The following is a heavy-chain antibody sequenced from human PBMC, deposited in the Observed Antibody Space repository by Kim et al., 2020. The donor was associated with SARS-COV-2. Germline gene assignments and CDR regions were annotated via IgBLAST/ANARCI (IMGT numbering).Heavy chain of an antibody. CDR1: GFTFGTSP. J-gene: IGHJ4*02. V-gene: IGHV3-23*01. Sequence: GGSLRLSCAASGFTFGTSPMGWVRQAPGKGLEWVSRLSWDGKRTYYEDSVKGRVTISSDKSKNTLYLHMNSLRVEDTAVYYCAKGVTNGGFDYWGQGTQVTVSS. CDR2: LSWDGKRT. D-gene: IGHD2-8*01. CDR3: AKGVTNGGFDY.